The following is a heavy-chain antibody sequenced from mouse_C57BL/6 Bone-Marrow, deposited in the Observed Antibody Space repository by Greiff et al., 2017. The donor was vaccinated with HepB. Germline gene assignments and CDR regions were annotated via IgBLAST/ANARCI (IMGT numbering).Heavy chain of an antibody. D-gene: IGHD2-13*01. CDR1: GFTFSSYA. Sequence: EVKLEESGGGLVKPGGSLKLSCAASGFTFSSYAMSWVRQTPEKRLEWVATISDGGSYTYYPDNVKGRFTISRDNAKNNLYLQMSHLKSEDTAMYYWAREDFDGDGDYAMDYGGQGTAVTVSS. CDR2: ISDGGSYT. CDR3: AREDFDGDGDYAMDY. V-gene: IGHV5-4*01. J-gene: IGHJ4*01.